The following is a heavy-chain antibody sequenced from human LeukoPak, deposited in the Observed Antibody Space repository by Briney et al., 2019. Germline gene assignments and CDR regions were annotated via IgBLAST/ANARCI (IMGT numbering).Heavy chain of an antibody. Sequence: PSETLSLTCTVSGGSISSYYWSWIRQPPGKGLEWIGYIYYSGSTNYNPSLKSRVTISVDTSKNQFSPKLSSVTAADTAVYYCARDVGSALLDYWGQGTLVTVSS. CDR1: GGSISSYY. V-gene: IGHV4-59*01. CDR2: IYYSGST. D-gene: IGHD6-25*01. CDR3: ARDVGSALLDY. J-gene: IGHJ4*02.